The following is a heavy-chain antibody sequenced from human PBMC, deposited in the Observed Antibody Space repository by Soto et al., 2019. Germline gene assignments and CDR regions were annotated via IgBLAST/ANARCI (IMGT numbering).Heavy chain of an antibody. Sequence: EVQLVESGGGLVQPGGSLRLSCAASGFTFSTFWMHWVRQAPGKGLVWVSRISSDGSTSNFADTVKGRFTISRDNAKNTLFLQMDSLRAEDKAVYYCASDRGYSFDFWGQGTLVTVSS. V-gene: IGHV3-74*01. CDR3: ASDRGYSFDF. J-gene: IGHJ4*02. D-gene: IGHD3-10*01. CDR2: ISSDGSTS. CDR1: GFTFSTFW.